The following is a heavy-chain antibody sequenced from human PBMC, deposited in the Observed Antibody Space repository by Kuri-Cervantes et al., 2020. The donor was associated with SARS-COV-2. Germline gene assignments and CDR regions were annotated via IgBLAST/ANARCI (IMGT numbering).Heavy chain of an antibody. CDR1: GGSISSSNW. J-gene: IGHJ4*02. D-gene: IGHD3-22*01. CDR2: IYHSGST. V-gene: IGHV4-4*02. Sequence: SETLSLTCAVSGGSISSSNWWSWVRQPPGKGPEWIGEIYHSGSTNYNPSLKSRVTISVDKSKNQFSLKLSSVTAADTAVYYCARDLAYDSSGYAFDYWGQGTLVTVSS. CDR3: ARDLAYDSSGYAFDY.